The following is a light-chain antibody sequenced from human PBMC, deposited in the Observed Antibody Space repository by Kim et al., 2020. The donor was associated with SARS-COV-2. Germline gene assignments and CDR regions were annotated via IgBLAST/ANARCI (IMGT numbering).Light chain of an antibody. CDR2: GAS. CDR3: QQYNSWYT. V-gene: IGKV3-15*01. CDR1: QSVSNN. Sequence: LSVSPGERATLSWRESQSVSNNGAWYQQQRGRAPRLLVYGASTRATGIPARFSGSGFGTDFTLAISSLQSEDFAVYYCQQYNSWYTFGQGTKLEI. J-gene: IGKJ2*01.